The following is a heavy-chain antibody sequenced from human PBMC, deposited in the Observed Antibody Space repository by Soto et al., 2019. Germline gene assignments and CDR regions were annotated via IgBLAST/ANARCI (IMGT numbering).Heavy chain of an antibody. CDR3: VKGEYYYGSSGYYPFDY. V-gene: IGHV3-30*18. Sequence: GGSLRLSCAASGFTFSSYGMHWVRQAPGKGLEWVAVISYDGSNKYYADSVKGRFTISRDNSKNTLYLQMNSLRAEDTAVYYCVKGEYYYGSSGYYPFDYWGQGTLVTVSS. CDR1: GFTFSSYG. J-gene: IGHJ4*02. D-gene: IGHD3-22*01. CDR2: ISYDGSNK.